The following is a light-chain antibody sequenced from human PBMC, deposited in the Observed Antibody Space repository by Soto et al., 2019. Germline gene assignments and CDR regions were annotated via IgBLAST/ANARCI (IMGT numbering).Light chain of an antibody. CDR1: QSLRSN. Sequence: EIVMTQSPVTLSLSPGETVILSCGASQSLRSNLAWYQQKPGQTPGLLIYSASIRAAATPARFSGSGAGTNFSLTISSLQSEDFAVYYCQQHDKLPPAFGQGTKVDIK. CDR3: QQHDKLPPA. V-gene: IGKV3-15*01. J-gene: IGKJ1*01. CDR2: SAS.